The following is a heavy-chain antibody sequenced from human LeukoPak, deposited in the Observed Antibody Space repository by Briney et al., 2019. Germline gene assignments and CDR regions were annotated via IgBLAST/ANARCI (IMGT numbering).Heavy chain of an antibody. V-gene: IGHV4-34*01. CDR1: GVPFSNYY. J-gene: IGHJ4*02. CDR3: TRAVAGHPD. Sequence: SSETLSLTCAVSGVPFSNYYWSWVRQSPRQGLEWIGEINHSGYTNYNPSLKSRVTMSTDTSKNQFSLILTSVTAADAGVYYCTRAVAGHPDWGQGTLVTVSS. D-gene: IGHD6-19*01. CDR2: INHSGYT.